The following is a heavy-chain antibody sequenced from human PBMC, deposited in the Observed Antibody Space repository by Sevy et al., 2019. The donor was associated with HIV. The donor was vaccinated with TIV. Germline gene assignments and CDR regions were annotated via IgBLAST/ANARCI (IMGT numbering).Heavy chain of an antibody. J-gene: IGHJ6*02. CDR3: ARRPDFGRVILTGVMDV. V-gene: IGHV3-23*01. Sequence: GGSLRLSCAASGFTFSTYAMSWVRQTPGKGLQWVSVISDSGFSTYYADSVQGRFTISRDNSKNTMYLQMNSLRADDTAVYYCARRPDFGRVILTGVMDVWGQGTTVTVSS. D-gene: IGHD3-3*01. CDR1: GFTFSTYA. CDR2: ISDSGFST.